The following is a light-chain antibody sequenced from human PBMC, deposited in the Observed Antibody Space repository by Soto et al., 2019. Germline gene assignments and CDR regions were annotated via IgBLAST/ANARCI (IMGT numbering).Light chain of an antibody. CDR3: QQYLSYPIT. J-gene: IGKJ5*01. Sequence: DIQMTQSPSTLSASVGDRVTITCRASQSISSWLAWYQQKAGNAPKSLIYKASSLESGVPSRFSGSRSGTEFTLTISSLQPDDFATYYCQQYLSYPITFGQGTRLEIK. CDR1: QSISSW. CDR2: KAS. V-gene: IGKV1-5*03.